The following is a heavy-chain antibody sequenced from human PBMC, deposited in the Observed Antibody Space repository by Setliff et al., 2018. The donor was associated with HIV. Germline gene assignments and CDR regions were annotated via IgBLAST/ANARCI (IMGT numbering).Heavy chain of an antibody. CDR1: GYIFTTYA. D-gene: IGHD3-16*01. J-gene: IGHJ4*02. V-gene: IGHV7-4-1*02. Sequence: ASVKVSCKASGYIFTTYALNWVRQAPGQGLEWMGWMNTATGHPTYAQAFRGRFALSLDTSLTTAFLQINSLKAGDTAMYYCAKVGDNADGLDYWGQGTMVTVSS. CDR2: MNTATGHP. CDR3: AKVGDNADGLDY.